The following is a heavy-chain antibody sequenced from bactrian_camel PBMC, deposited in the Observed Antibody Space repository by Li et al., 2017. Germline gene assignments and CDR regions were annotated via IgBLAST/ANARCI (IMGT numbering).Heavy chain of an antibody. V-gene: IGHV3S53*01. Sequence: HVQLVESGGGSVQAGGSLRLSCAASESSFSTYCMGWVRQGPGKERELVATIDSAGGTTYADSVKGRFTISKDNAKLDLYLQMNSLKPDDTAMYYCAARKVARGSHFSLGRAPALRRDEYNFWGQGTQVTVS. J-gene: IGHJ4*01. CDR3: AARKVARGSHFSLGRAPALRRDEYNF. CDR2: IDSAGGT. CDR1: ESSFSTYC. D-gene: IGHD2*01.